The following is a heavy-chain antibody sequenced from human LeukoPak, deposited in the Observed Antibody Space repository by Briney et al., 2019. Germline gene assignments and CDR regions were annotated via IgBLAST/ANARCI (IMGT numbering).Heavy chain of an antibody. D-gene: IGHD5-12*01. CDR1: GYTFTGYY. J-gene: IGHJ4*02. V-gene: IGHV1-2*02. CDR2: INPNSGGT. Sequence: GASVKVSCKASGYTFTGYYMHWVRQAPGQGLEWMGWINPNSGGTNYAQKFQGRVTMTRDTSISTAYMELSRLRSDDTAVYYCARGTDGVATTLDYWGQGTLVTVSS. CDR3: ARGTDGVATTLDY.